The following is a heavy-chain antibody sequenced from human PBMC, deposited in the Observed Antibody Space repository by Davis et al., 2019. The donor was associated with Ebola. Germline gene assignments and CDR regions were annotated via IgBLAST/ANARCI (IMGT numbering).Heavy chain of an antibody. CDR1: GGSVSSGYYF. CDR2: IYYGWNT. Sequence: PSETLSLTCTVSGGSVSSGYYFWSWIRQPPGKGLEWIGYIYYGWNTNYNPSLKSRVTISVDTSENQFSLKLNSVTAADTAVYYCASRIAAAKGWFDPWGQGTLVTVSS. J-gene: IGHJ5*02. D-gene: IGHD6-13*01. CDR3: ASRIAAAKGWFDP. V-gene: IGHV4-61*01.